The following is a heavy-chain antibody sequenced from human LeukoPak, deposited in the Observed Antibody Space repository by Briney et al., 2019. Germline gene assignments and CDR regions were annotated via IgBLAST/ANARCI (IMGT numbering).Heavy chain of an antibody. D-gene: IGHD3-16*02. Sequence: PSETLSLTCTVSGGSISSYYWSWIRQPPGKGLEWIGYIYYSGSTNYNPSLKSRVTISVDTSKNQFSLKLSSVTAADTAVYYCARGPLVAPPQYNWFDPWGQGTLVTVAS. CDR2: IYYSGST. V-gene: IGHV4-59*01. CDR1: GGSISSYY. J-gene: IGHJ5*02. CDR3: ARGPLVAPPQYNWFDP.